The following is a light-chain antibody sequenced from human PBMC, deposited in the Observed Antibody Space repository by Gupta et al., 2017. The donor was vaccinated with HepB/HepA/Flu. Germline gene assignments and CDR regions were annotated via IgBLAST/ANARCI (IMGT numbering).Light chain of an antibody. J-gene: IGKJ1*01. Sequence: DIQLTQYPSFLSASVGDRVTITCRASQGISSYLAWYQQKPGKAPKLLIYAASTLQSGVPARFSGSGSGTEFTLTISSLQPEDFATYYCQQLNSYPRTWTFGQGTKVEIK. V-gene: IGKV1-9*01. CDR1: QGISSY. CDR3: QQLNSYPRTWT. CDR2: AAS.